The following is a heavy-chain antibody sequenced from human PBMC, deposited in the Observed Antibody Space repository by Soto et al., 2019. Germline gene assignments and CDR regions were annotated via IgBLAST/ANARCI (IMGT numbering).Heavy chain of an antibody. V-gene: IGHV1-69*13. D-gene: IGHD4-4*01. J-gene: IGHJ6*02. Sequence: GASVKVSCKASGGTFSSYAISWVRQAPGQGLEWMGGIIPIFGTANYAQKFQGRVTITADESTSTAYMELSSLRSEDTAVYYCARDGVPTVTMMGLPNYYYGMDVWGQGTTVTVSS. CDR3: ARDGVPTVTMMGLPNYYYGMDV. CDR2: IIPIFGTA. CDR1: GGTFSSYA.